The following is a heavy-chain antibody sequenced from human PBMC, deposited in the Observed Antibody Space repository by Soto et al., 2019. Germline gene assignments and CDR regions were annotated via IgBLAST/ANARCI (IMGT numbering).Heavy chain of an antibody. D-gene: IGHD1-1*01. V-gene: IGHV3-23*01. J-gene: IGHJ4*02. CDR3: TTGPFIAGDY. Sequence: EVQLLESGGGLVQPGGSLRLSCVASGFPFSNFAMSWVRQAPGKGLEWVSVITSSSDSTYFADSVRGRFTISRDNSKNTLYLQLNSLGAEDTAIYCCTTGPFIAGDYWGQGTPVTVTS. CDR1: GFPFSNFA. CDR2: ITSSSDST.